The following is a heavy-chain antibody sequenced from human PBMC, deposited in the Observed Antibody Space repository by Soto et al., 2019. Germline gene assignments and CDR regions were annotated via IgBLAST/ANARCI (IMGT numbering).Heavy chain of an antibody. CDR2: INAGNGNT. J-gene: IGHJ6*02. CDR3: AKDGAAGSVLDV. CDR1: GYTFTSYA. Sequence: ASVKVSCKASGYTFTSYAMHWVRQAPGQRLEWMGWINAGNGNTKYSQKFQGRVTITRDTSASTAYMELNNLRAEDTAVYYCAKDGAAGSVLDVWGQGTTVTVSS. V-gene: IGHV1-3*01. D-gene: IGHD6-13*01.